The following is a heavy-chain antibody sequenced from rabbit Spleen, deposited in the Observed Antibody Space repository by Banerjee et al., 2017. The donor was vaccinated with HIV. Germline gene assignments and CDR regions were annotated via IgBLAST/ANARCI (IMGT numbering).Heavy chain of an antibody. V-gene: IGHV1S40*01. J-gene: IGHJ6*01. Sequence: QSLEESGGDLVKPGGTLTLTCTASGFSFSSSDYMCWVRQAPGKGLEWISCIAGGSSGFTYSATWAKGRFTISKTSSTTVTLQMTSLTVADTATYFCARDTGSSFSSYGMDLWGQGPSSPS. CDR1: GFSFSSSDY. CDR2: IAGGSSGFT. D-gene: IGHD8-1*01. CDR3: ARDTGSSFSSYGMDL.